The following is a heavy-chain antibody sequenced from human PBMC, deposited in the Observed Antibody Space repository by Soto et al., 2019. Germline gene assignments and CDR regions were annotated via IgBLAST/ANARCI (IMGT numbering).Heavy chain of an antibody. J-gene: IGHJ5*02. CDR1: GGSITSYY. CDR3: ATGRFSAMVRGVLIFDP. D-gene: IGHD3-10*01. V-gene: IGHV4-59*01. Sequence: QVLLQESGPGLVKPSETLSLTCTVSGGSITSYYWNWIRQPPGKGLEWIGYIHYSGSTNYKPSLKSRVTISVDTSKHQCSRKLSSVTAADTAVYYCATGRFSAMVRGVLIFDPWGQGTRVTVSS. CDR2: IHYSGST.